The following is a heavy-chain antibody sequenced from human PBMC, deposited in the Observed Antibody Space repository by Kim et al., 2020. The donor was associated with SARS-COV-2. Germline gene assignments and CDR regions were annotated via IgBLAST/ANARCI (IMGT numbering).Heavy chain of an antibody. Sequence: SETLSLTCAVYGGSFSGYYWSWIRQPPGKGLEWIGEINHSGSTNYNPSLKSRVTISVDTSKNQFSLKLSSVTAADTAVYYCARGFIAAGFDPWGQGTLVTVSS. CDR1: GGSFSGYY. V-gene: IGHV4-34*01. CDR2: INHSGST. D-gene: IGHD6-13*01. J-gene: IGHJ5*02. CDR3: ARGFIAAGFDP.